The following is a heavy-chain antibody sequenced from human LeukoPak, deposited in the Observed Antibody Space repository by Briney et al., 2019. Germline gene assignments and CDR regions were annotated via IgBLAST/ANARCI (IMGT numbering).Heavy chain of an antibody. J-gene: IGHJ3*02. CDR2: IIPLLGIT. CDR1: GGTFSSYA. D-gene: IGHD3-16*01. CDR3: ARARSRITFGGVRHAFDI. V-gene: IGHV1-69*04. Sequence: GASVTVSCKASGGTFSSYAFNWVRQAPGQGLEWVGRIIPLLGITNHAQKLQGRVTVTADTTTNTAYMELSSLIPDDTAVYYCARARSRITFGGVRHAFDIWGQGTLVIVSS.